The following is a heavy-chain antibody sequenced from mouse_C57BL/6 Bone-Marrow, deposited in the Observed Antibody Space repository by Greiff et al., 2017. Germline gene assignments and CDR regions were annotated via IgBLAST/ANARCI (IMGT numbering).Heavy chain of an antibody. CDR1: GFTFSSYT. Sequence: EVKLEESGGGLVKPGGSLKLSCAASGFTFSSYTMSWVRQTPEKRLQWVAAISGGGGNTYYPDSVKGRFTISSDNDKNILYLQMSSLRSEDTALYYCSRQVTTVLATKYFDVWGTGTTVTVSS. CDR3: SRQVTTVLATKYFDV. CDR2: ISGGGGNT. J-gene: IGHJ1*03. V-gene: IGHV5-9*01. D-gene: IGHD1-1*01.